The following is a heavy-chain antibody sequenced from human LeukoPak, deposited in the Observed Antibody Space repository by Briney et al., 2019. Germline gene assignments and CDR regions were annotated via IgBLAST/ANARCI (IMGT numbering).Heavy chain of an antibody. CDR2: ISSSSSYI. CDR1: GFTFSSYS. D-gene: IGHD1-26*01. Sequence: SGGSLRLSCAASGFTFSSYSMNWVRQAPGKGLEWVSSISSSSSYIYYADSVKGRFTISRDNAKNSLYLQMNSLRAEGTAVYYCARDEFGGGSYYSGFEFDYWGQGTLVTVSS. V-gene: IGHV3-21*01. J-gene: IGHJ4*02. CDR3: ARDEFGGGSYYSGFEFDY.